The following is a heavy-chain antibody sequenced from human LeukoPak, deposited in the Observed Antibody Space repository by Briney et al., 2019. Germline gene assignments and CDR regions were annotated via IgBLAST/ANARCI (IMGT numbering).Heavy chain of an antibody. CDR1: GGSISSSSYY. CDR3: VKDNGRWFDP. J-gene: IGHJ5*02. V-gene: IGHV4-39*06. Sequence: SETLSLTCTVSGGSISSSSYYWGWIRQPPGKGLEWIGSIYYSGSTNYNPSLKSRVTISIDPSKNQFPLKLSSVTAADTAIYYCVKDNGRWFDPWGQGTLVIVSS. CDR2: IYYSGST. D-gene: IGHD1-26*01.